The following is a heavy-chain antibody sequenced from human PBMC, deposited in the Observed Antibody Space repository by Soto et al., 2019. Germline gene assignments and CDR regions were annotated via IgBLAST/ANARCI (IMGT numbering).Heavy chain of an antibody. V-gene: IGHV3-23*01. CDR3: AKVGIGMFSHKHHFDH. Sequence: SLRLSCTASGFTFSSFGMAWVRQAPGKGLEWVSAISGSGDSSYYADSVKGRFTISRDNPTNTLYLQMNNLRAEDTAVYYCAKVGIGMFSHKHHFDHWGQGTQVTVSS. CDR2: ISGSGDSS. J-gene: IGHJ4*02. D-gene: IGHD2-2*03. CDR1: GFTFSSFG.